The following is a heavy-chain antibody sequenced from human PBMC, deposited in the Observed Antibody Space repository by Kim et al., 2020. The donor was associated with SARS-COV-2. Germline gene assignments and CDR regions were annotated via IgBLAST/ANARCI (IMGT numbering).Heavy chain of an antibody. J-gene: IGHJ4*02. Sequence: SETLSLTCTVSGGSISSSSYYWGWIRQPPGKGLEWIGSIYYSGSTYYNPSLKSRVTISVDTSKNQFSLKLSSVTAADTAVYYCARHLYGDPSGYWGQGTLVTVSS. V-gene: IGHV4-39*01. CDR3: ARHLYGDPSGY. CDR2: IYYSGST. D-gene: IGHD4-17*01. CDR1: GGSISSSSYY.